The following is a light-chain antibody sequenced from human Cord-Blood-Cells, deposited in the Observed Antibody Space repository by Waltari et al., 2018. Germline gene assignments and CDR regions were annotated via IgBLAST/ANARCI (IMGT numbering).Light chain of an antibody. Sequence: EIVLTQSPGTLSLSPGERATLSCRASQSVSSSYVAWYQQKPGQAPRLLIYGASSRATGIPDRFSGSGSGTDFTFTISRLEPEDFALYYCQQYGSSPRTFGQGTKLEIK. CDR3: QQYGSSPRT. CDR1: QSVSSSY. J-gene: IGKJ2*02. V-gene: IGKV3-20*01. CDR2: GAS.